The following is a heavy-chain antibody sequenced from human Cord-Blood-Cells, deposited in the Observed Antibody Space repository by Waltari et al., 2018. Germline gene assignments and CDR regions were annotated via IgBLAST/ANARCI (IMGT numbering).Heavy chain of an antibody. V-gene: IGHV1-3*01. CDR3: ATESLDY. CDR1: GYTFTSYA. J-gene: IGHJ4*02. Sequence: QVQLVQSGAEVKKPGASVKVSCKASGYTFTSYAMHWVRQAPGQRLEWMGWINAGNGNTKYSQKCQGRVTITRDTSASTAYMELNSLRSEDTAVYYCATESLDYWGQGTLVTVSS. CDR2: INAGNGNT.